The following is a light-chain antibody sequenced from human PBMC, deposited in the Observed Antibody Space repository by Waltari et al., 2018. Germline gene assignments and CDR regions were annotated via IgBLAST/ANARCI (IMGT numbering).Light chain of an antibody. Sequence: EIVLTQYPATLSLSPGERATLSCWASQSVSSYLAWYQQKPRKAPRLLIYDASNRATGIPTRFSGSGSGTDFTLTISSLEPEDFAVYYCQQRSNWPPTFGQGTKVEIK. CDR1: QSVSSY. CDR2: DAS. J-gene: IGKJ1*01. CDR3: QQRSNWPPT. V-gene: IGKV3-11*01.